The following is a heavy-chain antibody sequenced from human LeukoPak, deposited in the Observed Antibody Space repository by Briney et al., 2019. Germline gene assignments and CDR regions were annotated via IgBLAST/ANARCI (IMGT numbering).Heavy chain of an antibody. Sequence: GGSLRLSCAASGFTFSRFAMSWVRQAPGKGLEWVSTISGSGGSTYYADSVKGRFTISRDNSKNTLYLQMNSLRAEDTAVYYCATPFYDGDYWGQGTLVTVSS. CDR3: ATPFYDGDY. CDR2: ISGSGGST. D-gene: IGHD3-16*01. J-gene: IGHJ4*02. V-gene: IGHV3-23*01. CDR1: GFTFSRFA.